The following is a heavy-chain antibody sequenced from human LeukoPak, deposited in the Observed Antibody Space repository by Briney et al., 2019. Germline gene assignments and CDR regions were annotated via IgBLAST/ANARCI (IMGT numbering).Heavy chain of an antibody. D-gene: IGHD3-16*01. J-gene: IGHJ5*02. Sequence: GGSLRLSCAVSGFTFSPYWMTWVRQAPGKGLKWVASVNEDGSEKYLVDSVKGRFTISRDNAKNSLFLQLHSLSAEDTAVYYCGRGFAWLDNWGQGTQVTVFS. V-gene: IGHV3-7*05. CDR2: VNEDGSEK. CDR1: GFTFSPYW. CDR3: GRGFAWLDN.